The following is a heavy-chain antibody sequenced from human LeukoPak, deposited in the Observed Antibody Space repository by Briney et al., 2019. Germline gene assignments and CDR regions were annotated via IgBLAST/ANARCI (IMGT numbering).Heavy chain of an antibody. J-gene: IGHJ4*02. Sequence: SVKVSCKTSGGPFSRHAFSWVRQAPGQGLEWMGRIIPVFGTTNYAQKFQGRVTISADESTNTAYMDLSSLRSEDTAVYYCARGTGSGSYLDHWGQGTLVTVSS. CDR1: GGPFSRHA. CDR3: ARGTGSGSYLDH. CDR2: IIPVFGTT. V-gene: IGHV1-69*13. D-gene: IGHD1-26*01.